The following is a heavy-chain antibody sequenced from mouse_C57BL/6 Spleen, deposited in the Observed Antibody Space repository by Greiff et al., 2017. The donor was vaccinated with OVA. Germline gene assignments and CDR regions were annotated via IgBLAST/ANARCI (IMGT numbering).Heavy chain of an antibody. Sequence: EVQLQQSGPELVKPGASVKISCKASGYSFTDYNMNWVKQSHGKSLEWIGVINPNYGTTSYNQKFKGKATLTVDQSSSTAYMQLNSLTSEDSAVYYCASPLQTGTYYFDYWGQGTTLTVSS. CDR2: INPNYGTT. V-gene: IGHV1-39*01. CDR3: ASPLQTGTYYFDY. D-gene: IGHD4-1*01. CDR1: GYSFTDYN. J-gene: IGHJ2*01.